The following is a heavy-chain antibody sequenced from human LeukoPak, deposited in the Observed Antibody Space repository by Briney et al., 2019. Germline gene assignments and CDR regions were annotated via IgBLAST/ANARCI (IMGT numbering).Heavy chain of an antibody. CDR2: IRNDGSSK. CDR3: AKGRVSHTGSYFDY. CDR1: GFTFSIYG. D-gene: IGHD1-26*01. V-gene: IGHV3-30*02. Sequence: GGSLRLSCEASGFTFSIYGMHWVRQAPGKGLEWVAFIRNDGSSKYYADSVKGRFTISRDNSNNTLYLQMNSLRGEDRAVYYCAKGRVSHTGSYFDYWGQGTLVTVSS. J-gene: IGHJ4*02.